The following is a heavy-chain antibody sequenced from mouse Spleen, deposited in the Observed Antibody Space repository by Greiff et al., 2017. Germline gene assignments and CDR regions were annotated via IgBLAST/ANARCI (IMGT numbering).Heavy chain of an antibody. CDR2: ISDGGSYT. J-gene: IGHJ4*01. V-gene: IGHV5-4*03. CDR1: GFTFSSYA. CDR3: ARGIGSNSYYAMDY. D-gene: IGHD1-1*01. Sequence: EVMLVESGGGLVKPGGSLKLSCAASGFTFSSYAMSWVRQTPEKRLEWVATISDGGSYTYYPDNVKGRFTISRDNAKNNLYLQMSHLKSEDTAMYYCARGIGSNSYYAMDYWGQGTSVTVSS.